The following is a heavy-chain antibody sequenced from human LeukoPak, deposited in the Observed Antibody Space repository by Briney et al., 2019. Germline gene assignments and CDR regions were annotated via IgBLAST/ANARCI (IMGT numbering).Heavy chain of an antibody. V-gene: IGHV4-39*01. Sequence: SETLSLTCTVSGGSISSGGYYWGWIRQPPGKGLEWIGSIYYSGSTYYNPSLKSRVTISVDTSKNQFSLKLSSVTAADTAVYYCARTWAAAWPRLILYYFDYWGQGTLVTVSS. CDR3: ARTWAAAWPRLILYYFDY. J-gene: IGHJ4*02. D-gene: IGHD6-13*01. CDR1: GGSISSGGYY. CDR2: IYYSGST.